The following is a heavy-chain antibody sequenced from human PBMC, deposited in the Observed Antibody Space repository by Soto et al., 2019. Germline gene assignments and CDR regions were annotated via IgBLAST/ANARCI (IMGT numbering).Heavy chain of an antibody. Sequence: ASVKVSCKASGYTFSSYDINWVRQATGQGLEWMGWMNPNSGNADYAQKFQGRVTMTRNTSISTAYMELSSLRSEDTAVYYCAIRNFAFDYWGQGTPVTVSS. CDR3: AIRNFAFDY. CDR1: GYTFSSYD. J-gene: IGHJ4*02. V-gene: IGHV1-8*01. D-gene: IGHD1-7*01. CDR2: MNPNSGNA.